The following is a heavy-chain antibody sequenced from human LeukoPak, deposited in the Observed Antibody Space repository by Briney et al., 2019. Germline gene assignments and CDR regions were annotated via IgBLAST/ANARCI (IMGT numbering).Heavy chain of an antibody. CDR2: ISYDGSNK. J-gene: IGHJ4*02. CDR1: GFTFSSYG. Sequence: GGSLRLSCAASGFTFSSYGMHWVRQAPGKGLEWVAVISYDGSNKYYADSVKGRFTISRDNSKNTLYLQMNSLRAEDTAVYYCAKSRSYYYYWEYWGQGTLVTVSS. CDR3: AKSRSYYYYWEY. D-gene: IGHD3-3*01. V-gene: IGHV3-30*18.